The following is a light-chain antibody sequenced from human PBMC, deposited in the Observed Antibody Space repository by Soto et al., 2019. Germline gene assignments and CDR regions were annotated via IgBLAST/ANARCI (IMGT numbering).Light chain of an antibody. CDR2: EVS. J-gene: IGLJ1*01. CDR3: SSYISSSTLV. V-gene: IGLV2-14*01. Sequence: QSALTQPSSVSGPPGQSITISCTGTSSDVGAYNYVSWYQQHPGKAPKLMIYEVSNRPLGVSTRFSGSKCGNTASLTISGLQAEDEADYYCSSYISSSTLVFGTGPKVTVL. CDR1: SSDVGAYNY.